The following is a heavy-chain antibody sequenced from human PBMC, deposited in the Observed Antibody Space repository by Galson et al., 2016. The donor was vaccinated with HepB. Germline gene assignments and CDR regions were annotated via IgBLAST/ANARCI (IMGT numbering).Heavy chain of an antibody. CDR1: GLTFSNYA. CDR2: IRDNGDRT. CDR3: ARGLRVPPEYFQY. V-gene: IGHV3-23*01. Sequence: SLRLSCAVSGLTFSNYAMTWVRQAPGKGLEWVSTIRDNGDRTSYADSVKGRFTISRDNSKNTLYLQMNSLRVEDTALYYGARGLRVPPEYFQYWGQGTLVSVSS. J-gene: IGHJ1*01.